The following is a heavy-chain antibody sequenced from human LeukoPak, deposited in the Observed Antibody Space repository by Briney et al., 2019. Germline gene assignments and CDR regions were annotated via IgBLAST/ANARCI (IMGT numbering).Heavy chain of an antibody. Sequence: SETLSLTCTVSGGSISSSSYYWGWIRQPPGKGLEWIGSIYYSGSTYYNPSLKSRVTISVDTSKNQFSLKLSSVTAADTAVYYCARHFTRSETTVVIGSNWFDPWGQGTLVTVSS. CDR1: GGSISSSSYY. CDR3: ARHFTRSETTVVIGSNWFDP. V-gene: IGHV4-39*01. D-gene: IGHD4-23*01. J-gene: IGHJ5*02. CDR2: IYYSGST.